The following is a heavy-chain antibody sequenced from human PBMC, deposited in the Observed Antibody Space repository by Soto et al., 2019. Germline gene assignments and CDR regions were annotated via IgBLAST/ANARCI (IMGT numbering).Heavy chain of an antibody. CDR2: IWYDGSSK. D-gene: IGHD3-3*01. CDR1: GFTFSRYG. J-gene: IGHJ4*02. CDR3: ARSFGVLTRFAY. V-gene: IGHV3-33*01. Sequence: QVQLVESGGGVVQPGRSLRLSCAAAGFTFSRYGMNWVRQAPGKGLEWVAIIWYDGSSKYYVDSVKGRFTISRDDSKNTLYLQMNNLRAEDTAVYYCARSFGVLTRFAYWGQGTLVTVSS.